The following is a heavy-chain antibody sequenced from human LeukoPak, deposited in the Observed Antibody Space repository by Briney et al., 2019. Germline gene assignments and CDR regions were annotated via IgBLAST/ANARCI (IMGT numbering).Heavy chain of an antibody. CDR1: GFTFSSYG. CDR2: IRYDGSDK. V-gene: IGHV3-30*02. D-gene: IGHD3-22*01. J-gene: IGHJ3*02. Sequence: GGSLRLSCAASGFTFSSYGMHWVRQAPGKGLVWVAFIRYDGSDKYYGDSVKGQFTISRDNSKNTLYLQMNSLRAEDSAVYYCARRTWLYAFDIWGQGTMVTVSS. CDR3: ARRTWLYAFDI.